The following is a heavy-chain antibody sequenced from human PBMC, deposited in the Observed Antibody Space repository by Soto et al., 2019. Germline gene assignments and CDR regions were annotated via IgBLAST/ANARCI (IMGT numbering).Heavy chain of an antibody. CDR3: AKKKGDGEAFDI. V-gene: IGHV3-23*01. J-gene: IGHJ3*02. CDR1: GFTFRNYA. CDR2: ISGDGAST. D-gene: IGHD3-10*01. Sequence: EVQVLESGGGLVQPGGSLRLSCAASGFTFRNYAMTWVRQAPGKGLEWVSAISGDGASTYYADSVKGRFTISRDNSKNPLYLQMNSLRVEDTAGFYCAKKKGDGEAFDIWGPGTMVTVS.